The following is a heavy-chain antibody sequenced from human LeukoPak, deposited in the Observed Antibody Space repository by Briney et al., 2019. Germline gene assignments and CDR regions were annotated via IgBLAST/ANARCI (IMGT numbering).Heavy chain of an antibody. CDR3: AKVLYSSSWYSSTGNDAFDI. CDR2: ISYDVSNK. CDR1: GFTFSSYG. D-gene: IGHD6-13*01. Sequence: PGGSLRLSCAASGFTFSSYGMHWVRQAPGKGLEWVAVISYDVSNKYYADSVKGRFTISRDNSKNALYLQMNSLRAEDTAVYYCAKVLYSSSWYSSTGNDAFDIWGQGTMVTVSS. V-gene: IGHV3-30*18. J-gene: IGHJ3*02.